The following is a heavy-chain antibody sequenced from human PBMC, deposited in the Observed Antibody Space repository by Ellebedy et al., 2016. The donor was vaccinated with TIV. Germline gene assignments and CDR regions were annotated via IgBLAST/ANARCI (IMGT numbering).Heavy chain of an antibody. V-gene: IGHV3-43*01. CDR1: GFTFEDYT. J-gene: IGHJ5*02. D-gene: IGHD3-10*01. Sequence: GESLKISCITSGFTFEDYTMHWVRQRPGKGLQWVSLITWDGNSAYYVDSVKGRFTVSRHNTSVYLQMNSLQSDDTALYYCVKGNYYGSGAYAGWFDAWGQGTQVTVSS. CDR3: VKGNYYGSGAYAGWFDA. CDR2: ITWDGNSA.